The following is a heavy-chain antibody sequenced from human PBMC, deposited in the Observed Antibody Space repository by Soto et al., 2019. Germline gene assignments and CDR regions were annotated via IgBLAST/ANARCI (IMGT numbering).Heavy chain of an antibody. CDR3: ARGVVSTGYFDY. J-gene: IGHJ4*02. V-gene: IGHV3-72*01. Sequence: EVQLAESGGGLVQPGGSLRLSCAASGFTFSDHYMDWVRQAPGKGLEWVGRSRDKVHSHTTEYAASVKGRFTNSRGDSENSLYLQMNSLKTADTAVYYCARGVVSTGYFDYWGQGTLVTVSS. D-gene: IGHD5-12*01. CDR2: SRDKVHSHTT. CDR1: GFTFSDHY.